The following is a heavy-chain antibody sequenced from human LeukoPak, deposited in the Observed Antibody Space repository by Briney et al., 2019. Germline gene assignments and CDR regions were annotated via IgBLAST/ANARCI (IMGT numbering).Heavy chain of an antibody. CDR2: IYYSGST. CDR3: ARVSDSGDWHLGY. Sequence: SETLSLTCIVSGVSISSYYWSWIRQPPGKGLEWIGYIYYSGSTFYSPSLRSRVTMSVDTSKNQISLKLSSVTAADTAVYYCARVSDSGDWHLGYWGQGTLVTVSS. J-gene: IGHJ4*02. CDR1: GVSISSYY. V-gene: IGHV4-59*13. D-gene: IGHD2-21*02.